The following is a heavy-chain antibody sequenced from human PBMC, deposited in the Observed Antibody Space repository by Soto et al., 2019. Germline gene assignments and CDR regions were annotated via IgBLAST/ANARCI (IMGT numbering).Heavy chain of an antibody. V-gene: IGHV1-46*03. D-gene: IGHD3-10*01. CDR2: INPSGGST. CDR3: AIPFSGSYRGDAFDI. J-gene: IGHJ3*02. CDR1: GYTFTSYY. Sequence: ASVKVSCKASGYTFTSYYMHWVRQAPGQGLEWMGIINPSGGSTSYAQKFQGRVTMTRDTSTSTVYMELSSLRSEDTAVYYCAIPFSGSYRGDAFDIWGQGTMVTV.